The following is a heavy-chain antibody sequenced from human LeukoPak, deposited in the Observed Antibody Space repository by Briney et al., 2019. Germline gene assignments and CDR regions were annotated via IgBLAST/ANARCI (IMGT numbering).Heavy chain of an antibody. V-gene: IGHV4-38-2*01. CDR2: IYHSGST. D-gene: IGHD2-21*02. CDR3: AVGGDNYFDY. J-gene: IGHJ4*02. CDR1: GYSISSGYY. Sequence: SETLSLTCAVSGYSISSGYYWGWIRQPPGKGLEWIGSIYHSGSTYYNPSLKSRVTISVDTSKNQFSLKLSSVTAADTAVYYCAVGGDNYFDYWGQGTLVTVSS.